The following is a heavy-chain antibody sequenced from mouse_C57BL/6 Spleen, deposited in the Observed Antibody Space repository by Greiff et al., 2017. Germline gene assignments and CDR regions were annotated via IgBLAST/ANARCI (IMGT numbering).Heavy chain of an antibody. Sequence: EVQLQESGPGLVKPSQSLSLTCSVTGYSITSGYYWNWIRQFPGNKLEWMGYISYDGSNNYNPSLKNRISITRDTSKNQFFLKLNSVTTEDTATYYCARDEKDYFDYWGQGTTLTVSS. CDR2: ISYDGSN. J-gene: IGHJ2*01. CDR3: ARDEKDYFDY. CDR1: GYSITSGYY. V-gene: IGHV3-6*01.